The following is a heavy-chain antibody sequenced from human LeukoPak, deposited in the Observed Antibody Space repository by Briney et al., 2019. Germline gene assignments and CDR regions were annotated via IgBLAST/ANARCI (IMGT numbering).Heavy chain of an antibody. J-gene: IGHJ6*02. D-gene: IGHD3-3*01. CDR2: ISYDGSNK. CDR1: GFTFSSYG. Sequence: GGSLRLSCAASGFTFSSYGMHWVRQAPGKGLEWVAVISYDGSNKYYADSVKGRFTISRDNSKNTLYLQMNSLRAEDTAVYYCARDYRLYDFWSGYYYGMDVWGQGTTVTVSS. CDR3: ARDYRLYDFWSGYYYGMDV. V-gene: IGHV3-30*03.